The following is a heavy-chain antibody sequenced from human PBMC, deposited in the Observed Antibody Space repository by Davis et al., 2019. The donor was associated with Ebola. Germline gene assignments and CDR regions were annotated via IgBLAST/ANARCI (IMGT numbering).Heavy chain of an antibody. CDR1: GFNILNYY. D-gene: IGHD6-6*01. CDR3: TSQFGRSSSHY. J-gene: IGHJ4*02. CDR2: INKDGSGK. Sequence: GESLKISCAASGFNILNYYMSWVRQAPGKGLEWVATINKDGSGKFYVDSVKGRFTISRDTPKNSLYLQMDSLRAEDTAVYYCTSQFGRSSSHYWGQGSLVTVSS. V-gene: IGHV3-7*01.